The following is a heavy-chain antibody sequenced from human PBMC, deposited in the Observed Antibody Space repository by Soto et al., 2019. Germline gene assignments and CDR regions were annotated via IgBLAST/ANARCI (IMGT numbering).Heavy chain of an antibody. J-gene: IGHJ6*02. V-gene: IGHV3-23*01. CDR2: ISGSGGST. Sequence: GGSLRLSCAASGFTVSSYAMSWVRQAPGKGLEWVSAISGSGGSTYYADSVKGRFTISRDNCKNTLYLQMNSQRAEDTAVYYCAKADRRTYGSGSYYKNYYYYGMDVWGQGTTVTVSS. CDR1: GFTVSSYA. D-gene: IGHD3-10*01. CDR3: AKADRRTYGSGSYYKNYYYYGMDV.